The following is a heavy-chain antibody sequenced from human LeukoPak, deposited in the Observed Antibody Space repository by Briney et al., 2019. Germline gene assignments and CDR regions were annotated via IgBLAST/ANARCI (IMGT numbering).Heavy chain of an antibody. Sequence: PGGSLRLSCAASGFTVSNNYMSWVRQAPGKGLEWVSVIYSGGSAYYADSVKGRLSISRDKSKNTLYLQMNSLRAEDTAVYYCAIRKSGNAIDYWGQGTLVTVSS. D-gene: IGHD5-12*01. V-gene: IGHV3-66*01. CDR1: GFTVSNNY. CDR3: AIRKSGNAIDY. CDR2: IYSGGSA. J-gene: IGHJ4*02.